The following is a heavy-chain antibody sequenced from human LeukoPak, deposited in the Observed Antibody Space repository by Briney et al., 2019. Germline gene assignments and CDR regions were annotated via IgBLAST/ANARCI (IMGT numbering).Heavy chain of an antibody. D-gene: IGHD3-22*01. Sequence: GGSLRLSCGASGFTFSSFGMSWVRQAPGKGLEWVSTISGSGDSTYYADSVKGRFTISRDNSKNTLYLQMNSLRAEDTAVYYCACTNYDSSGYYYVWGQGTLVTVSS. V-gene: IGHV3-23*01. CDR3: ACTNYDSSGYYYV. CDR1: GFTFSSFG. CDR2: ISGSGDST. J-gene: IGHJ4*02.